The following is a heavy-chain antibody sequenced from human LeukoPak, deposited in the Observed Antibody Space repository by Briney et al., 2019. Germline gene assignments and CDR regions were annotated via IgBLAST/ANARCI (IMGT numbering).Heavy chain of an antibody. CDR3: ARHSPLSPMVRGVIITDFAGFDY. D-gene: IGHD3-10*01. CDR1: GYTFTSYG. Sequence: ASVKVSCKASGYTFTSYGISWVRQAPGQGLEWMGIINPSGGSTSYAQKFQGRVTMTRDASTSTVYMELSSLRSEDTAVYYCARHSPLSPMVRGVIITDFAGFDYWGQGTLVTVSS. J-gene: IGHJ4*02. CDR2: INPSGGST. V-gene: IGHV1-46*01.